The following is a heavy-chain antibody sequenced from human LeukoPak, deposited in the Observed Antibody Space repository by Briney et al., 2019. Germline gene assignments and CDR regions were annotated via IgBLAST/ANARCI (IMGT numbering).Heavy chain of an antibody. CDR3: ARGRGFY. CDR1: GGSFSGYY. D-gene: IGHD3-10*01. Sequence: SETLSLTCAVYGGSFSGYYWSWIRQPPGKGLEWIGEVNHSGSTNYNPSLKSRLTISVDTSKNQFSLKLSTVTAADTAVYYCARGRGFYWGQGTLVTVSS. CDR2: VNHSGST. J-gene: IGHJ4*02. V-gene: IGHV4-34*01.